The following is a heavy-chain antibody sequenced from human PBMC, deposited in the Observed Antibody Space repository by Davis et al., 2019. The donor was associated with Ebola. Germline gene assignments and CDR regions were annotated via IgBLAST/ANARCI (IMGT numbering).Heavy chain of an antibody. J-gene: IGHJ4*02. Sequence: SETLSLTCNVSGASISSEYFSWTWVRQPAGKGLEWVGHIYTNGGTKYDPSLESRVTISLDASRNQFSLRLNSVTAADTAVYYCVRDRHDTSGYGFWGQGTLVTVSS. CDR1: GASISSEYFS. CDR3: VRDRHDTSGYGF. V-gene: IGHV4-61*09. D-gene: IGHD3-22*01. CDR2: IYTNGGT.